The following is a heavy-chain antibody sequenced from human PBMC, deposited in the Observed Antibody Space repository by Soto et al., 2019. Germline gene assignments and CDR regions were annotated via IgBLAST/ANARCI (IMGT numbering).Heavy chain of an antibody. Sequence: KASETLSLTCAVYGGSFSGYYWSWIRQPPGKGLEWIGEINHSGSTNYNPSLKSRVTISVDTSKNQFSLKLSSVTAADTAVYYCARGVHVTNYDSSRGEFDYWGQGTLVTVSS. J-gene: IGHJ4*02. CDR1: GGSFSGYY. CDR2: INHSGST. CDR3: ARGVHVTNYDSSRGEFDY. D-gene: IGHD3-22*01. V-gene: IGHV4-34*01.